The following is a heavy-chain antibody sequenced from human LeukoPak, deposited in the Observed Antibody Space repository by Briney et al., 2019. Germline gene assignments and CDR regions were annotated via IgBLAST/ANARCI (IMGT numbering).Heavy chain of an antibody. CDR2: IYQSGST. J-gene: IGHJ5*02. V-gene: IGHV4-4*02. CDR3: ARLTKVRWFDP. CDR1: GGSINSNNW. D-gene: IGHD3-10*01. Sequence: SGTLSLTCTVCGGSINSNNWWSWVRQPPGKGLEWIGEIYQSGSTNYNPSLKSRVTISVDKSKKQFSLKLSSVTAADTAVYYCARLTKVRWFDPWGQGTLVTVSS.